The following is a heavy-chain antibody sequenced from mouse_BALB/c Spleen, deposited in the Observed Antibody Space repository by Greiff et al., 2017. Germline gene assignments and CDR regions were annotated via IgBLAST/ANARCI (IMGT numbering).Heavy chain of an antibody. D-gene: IGHD2-10*01. J-gene: IGHJ4*01. V-gene: IGHV5-12-2*01. Sequence: EVKVVESGGGLVQPGGSLKLSCAASGFTFSSYTMSWVRQTPEKRLEWVAYISNGGGSTYYPDTVKGRFTISRDNAKNTLYLQMSSLKSEDTAMYYCARQAPYYGNYYAMDYWGQGTSVTVSS. CDR2: ISNGGGST. CDR1: GFTFSSYT. CDR3: ARQAPYYGNYYAMDY.